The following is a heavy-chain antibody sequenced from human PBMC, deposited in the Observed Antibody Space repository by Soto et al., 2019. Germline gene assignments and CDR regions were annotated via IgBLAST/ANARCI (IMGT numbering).Heavy chain of an antibody. Sequence: GGSLRLSCAASGFTFSSYAMSWVRQAPGKGLEWVSAISGSGGSTYYADSVKGRFTISRDNSKNTLYLQMNSLRAEDTAVYYCAKDLVAATPGAVGYNYYYYMDVWGKGTTVTVSS. D-gene: IGHD2-15*01. CDR1: GFTFSSYA. V-gene: IGHV3-23*01. CDR2: ISGSGGST. CDR3: AKDLVAATPGAVGYNYYYYMDV. J-gene: IGHJ6*03.